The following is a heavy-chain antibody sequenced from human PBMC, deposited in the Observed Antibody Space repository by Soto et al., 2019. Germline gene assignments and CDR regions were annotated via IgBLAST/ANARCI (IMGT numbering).Heavy chain of an antibody. CDR2: MYNTGST. CDR3: ARDLWGYCGTDCYPLDV. J-gene: IGHJ6*02. Sequence: SETLSLTCTVSGGSISSYYWRWIRQPPGKGLEWIGYMYNTGSTVYNPSLKSRVTISVDTSKNQFSLKLNAVTAADTAVYYCARDLWGYCGTDCYPLDVWGQGTTVTVS. CDR1: GGSISSYY. V-gene: IGHV4-59*01. D-gene: IGHD2-21*02.